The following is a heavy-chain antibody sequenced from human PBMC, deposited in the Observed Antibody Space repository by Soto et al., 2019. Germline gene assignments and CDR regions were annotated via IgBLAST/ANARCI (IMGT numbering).Heavy chain of an antibody. Sequence: EVQLVESGGGLVQPGGSLRLSCAASGFTFSGYWMHWVRQAPGKGLVWVSRIDGDGSRTNYADSVKGRFTISRDNAKNTLYLHMNSLRAEDTDVYYCARELASYIDYWGQGTLVTVSS. J-gene: IGHJ4*02. V-gene: IGHV3-74*01. CDR2: IDGDGSRT. CDR1: GFTFSGYW. CDR3: ARELASYIDY. D-gene: IGHD3-3*02.